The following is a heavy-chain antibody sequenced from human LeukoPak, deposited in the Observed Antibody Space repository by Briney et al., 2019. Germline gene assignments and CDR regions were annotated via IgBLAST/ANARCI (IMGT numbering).Heavy chain of an antibody. V-gene: IGHV4-39*01. Sequence: SETLSLTCTVSGGSISSSSYYWGWIRQPPGKGLEWIGSIYYSGSTYYNPSLKSRVTISIDTSKNQFSLKLSSVTAADTAVYYCARLLGLDSSGYYLSAFDIWGQGTLVTVSS. D-gene: IGHD3-22*01. J-gene: IGHJ3*02. CDR1: GGSISSSSYY. CDR3: ARLLGLDSSGYYLSAFDI. CDR2: IYYSGST.